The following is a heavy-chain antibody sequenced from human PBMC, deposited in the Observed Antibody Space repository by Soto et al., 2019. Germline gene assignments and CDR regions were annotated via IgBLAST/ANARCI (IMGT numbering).Heavy chain of an antibody. CDR3: ARRDLEWLYYDY. V-gene: IGHV1-3*01. CDR2: INAGNGNT. D-gene: IGHD3-3*01. Sequence: ASVKVSCKASGYTFTSYAMHWVRQAPGQRLEWMGWINAGNGNTKYSQKFQGRVTITRDTSASTAYMELSSLRSEDTAVYYCARRDLEWLYYDYWGQGTLVTVSS. CDR1: GYTFTSYA. J-gene: IGHJ4*02.